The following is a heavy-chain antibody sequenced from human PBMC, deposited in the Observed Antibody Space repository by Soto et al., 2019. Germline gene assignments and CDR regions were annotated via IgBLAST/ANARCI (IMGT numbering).Heavy chain of an antibody. CDR2: ISYDGSDK. D-gene: IGHD3-3*01. CDR3: AKWAPYYDFWSGYSDY. V-gene: IGHV3-30*18. CDR1: GFTFSSYG. Sequence: GGSLRLSCAASGFTFSSYGLHWVRQAPGKGLEWVAVISYDGSDKYYADSVKGRFTISRDNSKNTLYLQMNSLRAEDTAGYYCAKWAPYYDFWSGYSDYWGQGTLVTVSS. J-gene: IGHJ4*02.